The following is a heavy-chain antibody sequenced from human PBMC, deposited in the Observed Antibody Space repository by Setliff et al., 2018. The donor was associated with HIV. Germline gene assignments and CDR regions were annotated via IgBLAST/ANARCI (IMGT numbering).Heavy chain of an antibody. Sequence: SVKVSCKASGGTFSSYPISWVRQAPGQGLEWMGGIIPIFGTTHYAQKFQGRVTVTADESTSTASMQLSSLRSDDTAVYYCARGRNYDSSGYGDYYYYMDVWGKGTTVTVSS. CDR2: IIPIFGTT. CDR1: GGTFSSYP. V-gene: IGHV1-69*13. J-gene: IGHJ6*03. CDR3: ARGRNYDSSGYGDYYYYMDV. D-gene: IGHD3-22*01.